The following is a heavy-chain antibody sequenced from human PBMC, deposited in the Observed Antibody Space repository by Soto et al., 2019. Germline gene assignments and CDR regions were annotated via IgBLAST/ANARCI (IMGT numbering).Heavy chain of an antibody. Sequence: EVQLVESGGGLVQPGGSLRLSCSASGFTFSTYWMSWVRQAPGKGLEWVANIKQDGSEKYYVDSVRGRFTISRDTAKNSLYMQMNSLRAEDTAVYYCARAYYYDRSGFSPGAYWGQGTLVTVSS. CDR3: ARAYYYDRSGFSPGAY. D-gene: IGHD3-22*01. CDR1: GFTFSTYW. V-gene: IGHV3-7*01. CDR2: IKQDGSEK. J-gene: IGHJ4*02.